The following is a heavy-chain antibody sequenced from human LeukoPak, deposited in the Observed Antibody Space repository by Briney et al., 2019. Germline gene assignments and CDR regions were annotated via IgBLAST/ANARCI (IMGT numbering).Heavy chain of an antibody. V-gene: IGHV3-30-3*01. Sequence: GGSLRLSCAASGFTFSSYAMHWVRQAPGKGLEWVAVISYDGSNKYYADSVKGRFTISRDNAKNSLYLQMNSLRAEDTAVYYCARDEYCSGGSCYVYYYYGMDVWGQGTTVTVSS. D-gene: IGHD2-15*01. J-gene: IGHJ6*02. CDR2: ISYDGSNK. CDR3: ARDEYCSGGSCYVYYYYGMDV. CDR1: GFTFSSYA.